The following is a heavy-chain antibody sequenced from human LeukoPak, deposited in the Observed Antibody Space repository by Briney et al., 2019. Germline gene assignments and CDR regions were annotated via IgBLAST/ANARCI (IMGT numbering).Heavy chain of an antibody. J-gene: IGHJ4*02. CDR1: GGSISSSSYY. CDR2: IYYSGST. D-gene: IGHD5-18*01. Sequence: PSETLSLTCTVSGGSISSSSYYWGWIRQPPGKGLEWIGSIYYSGSTYYNPSLKSRVTISVDTSKNQFSLKLSSVTAADTAVYYCARVFVDSEDYWGQGTLVTVSS. CDR3: ARVFVDSEDY. V-gene: IGHV4-39*07.